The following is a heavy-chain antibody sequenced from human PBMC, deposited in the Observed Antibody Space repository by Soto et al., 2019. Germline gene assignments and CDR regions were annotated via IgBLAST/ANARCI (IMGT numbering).Heavy chain of an antibody. D-gene: IGHD3-9*01. CDR1: GGSISSGGYY. J-gene: IGHJ4*02. CDR3: ARKGPDILTGYYSDF. CDR2: IHYSGST. V-gene: IGHV4-31*03. Sequence: LSLTCTVSGGSISSGGYYWSWIRQHPGKGLEWIGYIHYSGSTSHNPSLKSRIGISVDTSKNQFSLKLSSVTAADTAVYYCARKGPDILTGYYSDFWGQGTLVTVSS.